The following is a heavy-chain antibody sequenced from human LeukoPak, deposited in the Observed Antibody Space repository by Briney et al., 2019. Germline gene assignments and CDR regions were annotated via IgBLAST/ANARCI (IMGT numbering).Heavy chain of an antibody. V-gene: IGHV4-39*07. CDR3: ARGGASSSRRQYWYFDL. Sequence: SETLTLTCTVSGASINIYTYYWGWIRQPPGKGLEWIGSVSYGGSPYYNPSLTSRATISVDTSRNQVSLKLTSVTAADTAVYYCARGGASSSRRQYWYFDLWGRGTLVTVSS. CDR1: GASINIYTYY. J-gene: IGHJ2*01. CDR2: VSYGGSP. D-gene: IGHD6-13*01.